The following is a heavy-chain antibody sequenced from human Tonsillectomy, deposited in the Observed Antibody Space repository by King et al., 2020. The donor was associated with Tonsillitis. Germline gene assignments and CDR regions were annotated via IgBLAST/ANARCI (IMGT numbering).Heavy chain of an antibody. D-gene: IGHD3-9*01. CDR2: VRYDGNRK. Sequence: VQLVQSGGGVVQPGGSLRLSCAASGFTFRTHGIHWVRQAPGKGLEWVAYVRYDGNRKRYGKSVEGRLTISRDNSKNMVYLQMNSLRVEDTAVYYCAKARDILTGYYVFDDWGQGTLVTVSS. J-gene: IGHJ4*02. CDR1: GFTFRTHG. V-gene: IGHV3-30*02. CDR3: AKARDILTGYYVFDD.